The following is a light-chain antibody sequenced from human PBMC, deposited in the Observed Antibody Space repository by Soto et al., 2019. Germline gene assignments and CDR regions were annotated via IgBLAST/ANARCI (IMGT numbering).Light chain of an antibody. CDR2: GAS. CDR3: QQYGGSHPIT. CDR1: QSVSSRY. V-gene: IGKV3-20*01. Sequence: EIVLTQSPGTLSLSPGERATLSCRASQSVSSRYLTWYQQKPGQAPRLLIYGASSRATGIPDRFSGSGSGTDFSLTISSLEPEDFAVYSCQQYGGSHPITFGQGTRLEIK. J-gene: IGKJ5*01.